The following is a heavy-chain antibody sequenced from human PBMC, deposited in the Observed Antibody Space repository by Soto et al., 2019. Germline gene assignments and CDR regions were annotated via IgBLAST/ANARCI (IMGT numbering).Heavy chain of an antibody. D-gene: IGHD3-22*01. CDR2: IYPGDSDT. CDR3: ARRGGGYYYDSSGRPVDY. Sequence: GESLKISCNGSGYNFTSYWIGWGRQMPGKGLEWMGIIYPGDSDTRYSPSFQGQVTISADKSISTAYLQWSSLKASDTAMYYCARRGGGYYYDSSGRPVDYWGQGTLVTVSS. CDR1: GYNFTSYW. V-gene: IGHV5-51*01. J-gene: IGHJ4*02.